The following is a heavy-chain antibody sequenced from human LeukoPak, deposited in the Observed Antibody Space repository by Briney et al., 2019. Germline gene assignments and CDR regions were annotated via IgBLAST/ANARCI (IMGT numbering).Heavy chain of an antibody. CDR3: ARADFIDAGPYLIGP. D-gene: IGHD3-3*01. J-gene: IGHJ5*02. CDR1: GYSFTDYY. CDR2: INTKSGRT. V-gene: IGHV1-2*02. Sequence: ASVRVSCKTSGYSFTDYYIHWVRQAPGQGLEWMGWINTKSGRTSSARKFQGRVTMTRDPSITTVYMDMAWLTSDVTAIYFCARADFIDAGPYLIGPWGQGTLVTVSS.